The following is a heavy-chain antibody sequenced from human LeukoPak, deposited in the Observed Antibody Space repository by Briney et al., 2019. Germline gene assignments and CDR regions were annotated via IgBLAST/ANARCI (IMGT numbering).Heavy chain of an antibody. J-gene: IGHJ4*02. CDR1: GGSISTSSYY. CDR3: ARAPYSSAPFDF. D-gene: IGHD6-25*01. V-gene: IGHV4-39*07. CDR2: IYHSGRT. Sequence: SETLSLTCTVSGGSISTSSYYWSWIRQPPGKGLEWIGSIYHSGRTYYNPSLKSRVTISVHTSKNQFSLKLSSVTAADTAVYYCARAPYSSAPFDFWGQGTLVTVSS.